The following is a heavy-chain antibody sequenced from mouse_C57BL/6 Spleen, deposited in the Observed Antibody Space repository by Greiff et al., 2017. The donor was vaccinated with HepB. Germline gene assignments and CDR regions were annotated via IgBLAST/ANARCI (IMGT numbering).Heavy chain of an antibody. CDR3: ARSYYSGSSWFAY. Sequence: QVQLQQPGAELVKPGASVKLSCKASGYTFTSYWMHWVKQRPGQGLEWIGMIHPNSGSTNYNEKFKSKATLTVDKSSSTAYMQLSSLTSEDSAVYYCARSYYSGSSWFAYWGQGTLVTVSA. CDR2: IHPNSGST. V-gene: IGHV1-64*01. J-gene: IGHJ3*01. D-gene: IGHD1-1*01. CDR1: GYTFTSYW.